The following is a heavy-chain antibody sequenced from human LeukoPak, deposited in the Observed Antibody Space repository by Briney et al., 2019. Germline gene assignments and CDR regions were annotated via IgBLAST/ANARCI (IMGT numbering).Heavy chain of an antibody. CDR2: ISRRDDYT. D-gene: IGHD3-10*01. Sequence: GRSLRLSCAASGFTFSRYGMHWVRQPPGKGLEWVSVISRRDDYTYYADSVKGRFTISRDNSKNTLYLQMNSLRAEDTAVYYCANDYRSGSFHDFWGQGTLVTVSS. V-gene: IGHV3-23*01. J-gene: IGHJ4*02. CDR1: GFTFSRYG. CDR3: ANDYRSGSFHDF.